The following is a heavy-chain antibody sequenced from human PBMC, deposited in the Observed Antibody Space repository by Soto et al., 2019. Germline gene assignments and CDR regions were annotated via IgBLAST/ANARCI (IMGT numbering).Heavy chain of an antibody. CDR3: AGSVGGGFDY. J-gene: IGHJ4*02. CDR1: GFTVSSNY. D-gene: IGHD3-16*01. V-gene: IGHV3-66*01. CDR2: VYIGGNT. Sequence: EVQLVESGGGLVQPGGSLRLSCAASGFTVSSNYMSWVRQAPGKGLEWVSVVYIGGNTYYAESVKDRFTIARDDFQNRLYFQMTALGAGDKVFYYFAGSVGGGFDYWGQGTLVTVSS.